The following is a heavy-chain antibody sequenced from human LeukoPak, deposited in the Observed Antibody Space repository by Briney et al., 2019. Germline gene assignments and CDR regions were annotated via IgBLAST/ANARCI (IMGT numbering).Heavy chain of an antibody. J-gene: IGHJ4*02. D-gene: IGHD6-19*01. Sequence: GGSLRLSCAASGFTFSSYWMHWVRQAPGKGLVWVSRINSDGSSTSYADSVKGRFTISRDNAKNTLYLQTNSLRAEDTAVYYCARVVRSSGLIDYWGQGTLVTVSS. CDR2: INSDGSST. V-gene: IGHV3-74*01. CDR3: ARVVRSSGLIDY. CDR1: GFTFSSYW.